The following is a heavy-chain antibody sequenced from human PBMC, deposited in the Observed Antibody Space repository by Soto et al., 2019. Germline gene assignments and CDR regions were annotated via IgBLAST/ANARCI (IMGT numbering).Heavy chain of an antibody. V-gene: IGHV3-7*05. CDR1: GFTFSNHW. CDR2: VKQDGSEI. CDR3: ARDPGISSGWYYFDY. D-gene: IGHD6-19*01. Sequence: PGESLRLSCVASGFTFSNHWMTWVRQAPGKGLEWVASVKQDGSEIYYGDSVKGRFTISRDNAKNSLFLQLNSLRAEDTAMYYCARDPGISSGWYYFDYWGQGTLVTVSS. J-gene: IGHJ4*02.